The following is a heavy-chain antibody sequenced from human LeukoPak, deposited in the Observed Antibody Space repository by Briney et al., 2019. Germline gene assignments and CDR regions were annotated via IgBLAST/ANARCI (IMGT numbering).Heavy chain of an antibody. CDR3: AKGSYYDSSGSFYFDY. J-gene: IGHJ4*02. CDR2: ISGSGDNT. CDR1: GFTFSGYW. V-gene: IGHV3-23*01. Sequence: SGGSLRLSCAASGFTFSGYWMHWVRQAPGKGLEWVSGISGSGDNTYYADSVKGRFTISRDNSKNTLYVQVNSLGTEDTAAYYCAKGSYYDSSGSFYFDYWGQGTLVTVSS. D-gene: IGHD3-22*01.